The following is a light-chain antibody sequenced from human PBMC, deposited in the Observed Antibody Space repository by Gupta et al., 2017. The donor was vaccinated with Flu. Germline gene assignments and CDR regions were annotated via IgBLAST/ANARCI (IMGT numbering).Light chain of an antibody. CDR1: QDVGNW. V-gene: IGKV1-12*01. Sequence: PSSVSASVVDRVTIACRASQDVGNWLAWYQQKPGEVPKLLIYGASSLQRGVPSSFSGSGSWTDFTLTIRSLQSEDFATYYCQQSSSFPRTFGQGTRVEI. CDR3: QQSSSFPRT. J-gene: IGKJ1*01. CDR2: GAS.